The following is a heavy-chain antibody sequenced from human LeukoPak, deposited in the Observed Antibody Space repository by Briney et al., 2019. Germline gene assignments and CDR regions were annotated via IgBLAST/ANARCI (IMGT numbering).Heavy chain of an antibody. Sequence: SCKVSGYTLTELSMHWVRQAPGKGLEWVAIISYDGSNQYYADSVKGRFTISRDNSKNTLYLQMNSLRAEDTAVYYCARPGGYSSGWLSYWGQGTLVTVSS. D-gene: IGHD6-19*01. CDR1: GYTLTELS. CDR2: ISYDGSNQ. V-gene: IGHV3-30*04. J-gene: IGHJ4*02. CDR3: ARPGGYSSGWLSY.